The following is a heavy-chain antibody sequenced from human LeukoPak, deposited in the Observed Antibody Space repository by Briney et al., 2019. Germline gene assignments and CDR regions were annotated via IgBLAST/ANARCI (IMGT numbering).Heavy chain of an antibody. Sequence: GGSLRLSCAASGFTFSSSAMSWVRQAPGKGLEWVSFIYSDNTHYSDSVKGRFTISSDNSKNTLYLQMNSLRAEDTAVYYCARRAGAYSHPYDYWGQGTLVTVSS. V-gene: IGHV3-23*05. CDR3: ARRAGAYSHPYDY. J-gene: IGHJ4*02. CDR2: IYSDNT. D-gene: IGHD4/OR15-4a*01. CDR1: GFTFSSSA.